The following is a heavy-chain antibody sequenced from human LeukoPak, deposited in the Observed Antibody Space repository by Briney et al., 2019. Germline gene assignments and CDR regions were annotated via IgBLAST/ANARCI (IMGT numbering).Heavy chain of an antibody. J-gene: IGHJ4*02. CDR2: IYHLGGT. Sequence: PSETLSLTCGVSGYSISRGYYWAWIRQPPGKGLEWIVTIYHLGGTYYTPSLGSRVTISVDTSKNEFSLTLKSVTAADTAVYYCARAGWIITSGIDYWGQGALVTVSS. CDR1: GYSISRGYY. D-gene: IGHD3-10*01. CDR3: ARAGWIITSGIDY. V-gene: IGHV4-38-2*01.